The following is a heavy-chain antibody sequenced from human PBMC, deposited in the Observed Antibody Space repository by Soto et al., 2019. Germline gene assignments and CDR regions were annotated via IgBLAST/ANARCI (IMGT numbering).Heavy chain of an antibody. D-gene: IGHD1-26*01. CDR2: INPSGGST. CDR3: ARGLGASRDWFDP. CDR1: GYTFTSYG. J-gene: IGHJ5*02. V-gene: IGHV1-46*01. Sequence: ASVKVSCKASGYTFTSYGISWVRQAPGQGLEWMGIINPSGGSTSYAQKFQGRVTMTRDTSTSTVYMELSSLRSEDTAVYYCARGLGASRDWFDPWGQGTLVTVSS.